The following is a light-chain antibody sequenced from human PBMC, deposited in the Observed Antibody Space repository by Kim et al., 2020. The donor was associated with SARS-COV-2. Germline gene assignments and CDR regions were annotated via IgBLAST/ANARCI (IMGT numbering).Light chain of an antibody. J-gene: IGKJ4*01. CDR3: LQSNNWPLT. CDR1: RSVRSN. Sequence: VSPGERATLTCMASRSVRSNLAWYQLKPGQPPRLLIYGASTRATGIPARFSGSGSGTECTLTISSLQSEDLAFYYCLQSNNWPLTFGGGTKVDIK. CDR2: GAS. V-gene: IGKV3-15*01.